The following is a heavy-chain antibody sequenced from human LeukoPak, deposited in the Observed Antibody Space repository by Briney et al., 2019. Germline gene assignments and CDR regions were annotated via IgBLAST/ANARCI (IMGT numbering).Heavy chain of an antibody. J-gene: IGHJ4*02. V-gene: IGHV3-21*05. CDR3: ARDHRYAFDN. CDR2: VGIGSGDT. CDR1: GFTFSDYS. D-gene: IGHD5-12*01. Sequence: PGGSLRLSCGASGFTFSDYSMNWVRQAPGKGLEWISYVGIGSGDTKYAASVKGRFIISGDSAKNSVFLQMNNLRVEDTAVYYCARDHRYAFDNWGQGTLVTVSS.